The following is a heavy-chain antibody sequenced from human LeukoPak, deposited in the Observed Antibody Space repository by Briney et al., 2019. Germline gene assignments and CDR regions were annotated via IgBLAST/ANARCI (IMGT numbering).Heavy chain of an antibody. J-gene: IGHJ4*02. CDR1: GGSISSGGYY. D-gene: IGHD5-18*01. CDR2: IYYSGST. V-gene: IGHV4-31*03. CDR3: ARDGANSAMVPGP. Sequence: PSETLSLTCTVSGGSISSGGYYWSWIRQHPGKGLEWIGYIYYSGSTYYNPSLRSRVTISVDTSKNQFSLELSSVTAADTAVYYCARDGANSAMVPGPWGQGTLVTVSS.